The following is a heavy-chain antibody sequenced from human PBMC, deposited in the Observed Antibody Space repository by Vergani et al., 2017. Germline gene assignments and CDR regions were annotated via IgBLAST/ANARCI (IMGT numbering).Heavy chain of an antibody. D-gene: IGHD4-17*01. CDR1: GFTFSHYS. CDR2: ISGNNDDV. Sequence: VRLVESGGGVVQPGRSLRLSCVASGFTFSHYSMNWVRQAPGKGLEWVSSISGNNDDVYYADSVKGRFTISRDNAKNSLYLDMSSLRAEDTAVYHCARPSAPGDYDALDIWGQGTMVTVSS. J-gene: IGHJ3*02. CDR3: ARPSAPGDYDALDI. V-gene: IGHV3-21*01.